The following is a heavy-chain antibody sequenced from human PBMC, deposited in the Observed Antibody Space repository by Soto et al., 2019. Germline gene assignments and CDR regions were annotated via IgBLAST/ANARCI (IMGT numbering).Heavy chain of an antibody. D-gene: IGHD6-13*01. CDR2: IWYDGSNK. CDR1: GFTFSSYG. CDR3: GRANGMAAARGWFEF. Sequence: QVQLVESGGGVVQPGRSLRLSCAASGFTFSSYGMHWVRQAPGKGLEWVAVIWYDGSNKYYADSVKGRFTISRDNSKNSLYLQVNCLRAEDTAVYYCGRANGMAAARGWFEFRGQGTLVSASA. V-gene: IGHV3-33*01. J-gene: IGHJ4*02.